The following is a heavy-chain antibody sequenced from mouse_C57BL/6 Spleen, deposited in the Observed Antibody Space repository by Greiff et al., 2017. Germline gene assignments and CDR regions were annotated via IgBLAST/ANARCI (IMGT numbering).Heavy chain of an antibody. CDR3: ARDGNWFAY. CDR1: GYAFSSSW. J-gene: IGHJ3*01. CDR2: IYPGDGDT. Sequence: VQGVESGPELVKPGASVKISCKASGYAFSSSWMNWVKQRPGKGLEWIGRIYPGDGDTNYNGKFKGKATLTADKSSSTAYMQLSSLTSEDSAVYFCARDGNWFAYWGQGTLVTVSA. V-gene: IGHV1-82*01. D-gene: IGHD2-1*01.